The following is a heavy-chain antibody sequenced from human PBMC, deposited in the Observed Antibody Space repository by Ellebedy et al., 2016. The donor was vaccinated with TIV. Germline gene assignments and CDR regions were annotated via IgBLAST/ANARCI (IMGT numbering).Heavy chain of an antibody. Sequence: AASVKVSCKASGGTFSSYAISWVRQAPGQGLEWMGGIIPILGMPNYAQKFQGTVTITADRSTSTAYMELSSLRSEDTAVYYCARGQGHDSSGYYYTYYFDYWGHGTLVTVSS. V-gene: IGHV1-69*10. CDR2: IIPILGMP. J-gene: IGHJ4*01. CDR3: ARGQGHDSSGYYYTYYFDY. D-gene: IGHD3-22*01. CDR1: GGTFSSYA.